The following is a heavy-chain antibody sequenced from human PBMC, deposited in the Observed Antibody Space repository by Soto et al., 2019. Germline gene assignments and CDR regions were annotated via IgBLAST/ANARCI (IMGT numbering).Heavy chain of an antibody. Sequence: QVQLVQSGAEVKKPGASVKVSCKASGYTFHTYGITWGRQAPGQGLEWMGWISTYNGNTEYVQKFQDRVTMTSDPSTRTAYMELRSLRSNDTAVYYCARKSSSSSWFDPWGQGTLVTVST. J-gene: IGHJ5*02. CDR1: GYTFHTYG. D-gene: IGHD6-6*01. CDR3: ARKSSSSSWFDP. CDR2: ISTYNGNT. V-gene: IGHV1-18*01.